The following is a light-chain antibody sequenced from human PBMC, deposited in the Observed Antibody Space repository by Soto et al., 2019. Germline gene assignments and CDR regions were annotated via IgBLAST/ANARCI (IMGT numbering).Light chain of an antibody. CDR1: SSDVGAYNY. V-gene: IGLV2-11*01. Sequence: QSALTQPRSVSGSPGQSVTISCTGSSSDVGAYNYVSWYQHNTGKAPKLLIYDVNKRPSGVPDRFSGSKFGNTASLTISGLQADDEATFYCCSYAGSYDHVFGTGTKVTVL. CDR3: CSYAGSYDHV. CDR2: DVN. J-gene: IGLJ1*01.